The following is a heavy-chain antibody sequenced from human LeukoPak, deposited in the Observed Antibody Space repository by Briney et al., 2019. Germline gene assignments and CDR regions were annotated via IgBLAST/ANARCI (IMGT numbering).Heavy chain of an antibody. CDR2: IYYSGST. D-gene: IGHD5-24*01. J-gene: IGHJ4*02. V-gene: IGHV4-59*08. CDR3: ARGAGAGYNLQPFDY. Sequence: PSETLSLTCTVSGGSISSYYWSWIRQPPGKGLEWIGYIYYSGSTKYNPSLKSRVSISVDTSKNQFSLKLSSVTSADTAVYYCARGAGAGYNLQPFDYWGQGTLVTVSS. CDR1: GGSISSYY.